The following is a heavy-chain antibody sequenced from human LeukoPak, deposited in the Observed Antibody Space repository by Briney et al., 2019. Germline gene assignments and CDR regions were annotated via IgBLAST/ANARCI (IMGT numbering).Heavy chain of an antibody. CDR2: IYYSGST. CDR1: GVSISSSSYY. V-gene: IGHV4-39*01. D-gene: IGHD3-22*01. J-gene: IGHJ5*02. Sequence: PSETLSLTCTVSGVSISSSSYYWGWIRQPPGKGLEWIGSIYYSGSTYYNPSLKSRVTISVDTSKNQFSLKLSSVTAADTAVYYCARHYYDSSPLLVNWFDPWGQGTLVTVSS. CDR3: ARHYYDSSPLLVNWFDP.